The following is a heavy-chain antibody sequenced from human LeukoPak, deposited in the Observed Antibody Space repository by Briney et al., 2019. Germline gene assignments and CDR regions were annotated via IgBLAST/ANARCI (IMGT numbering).Heavy chain of an antibody. CDR1: GFTFSNAW. J-gene: IGHJ4*02. CDR2: IKSKTDGGTT. CDR3: TTDCSSTSCRDY. Sequence: PGGSLRLSCAASGFTFSNAWMSWVRQAPGKGLEWVGRIKSKTDGGTTDYAAPVKGRFTISRDDSKNTLYLQMNSLKTEDAAVYYCTTDCSSTSCRDYWGQGTLVTVSS. D-gene: IGHD2-2*01. V-gene: IGHV3-15*01.